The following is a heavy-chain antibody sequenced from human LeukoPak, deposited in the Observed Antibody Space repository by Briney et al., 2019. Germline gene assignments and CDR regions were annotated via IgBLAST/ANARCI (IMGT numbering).Heavy chain of an antibody. V-gene: IGHV4-61*02. CDR3: AIHDYGDRDAFDI. CDR2: IYSSGST. Sequence: SETLSLTCTVSGGSISSGTYYWSWIQQPAGKGLEWIGRIYSSGSTSYNPSLESRVTISVDTSKNRFSLKLSSVTAADTAVYYCAIHDYGDRDAFDIWGQGTMVTVSS. CDR1: GGSISSGTYY. D-gene: IGHD4-17*01. J-gene: IGHJ3*02.